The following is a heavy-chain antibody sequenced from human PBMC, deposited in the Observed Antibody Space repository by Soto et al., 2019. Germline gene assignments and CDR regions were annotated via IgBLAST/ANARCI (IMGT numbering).Heavy chain of an antibody. V-gene: IGHV4-34*01. D-gene: IGHD3-22*01. CDR1: GGSFSGYY. Sequence: ETLSLTCAVYGGSFSGYYWSWIRQPPGKGLEWIGEINHSGSTNYNPSLKSRVTISVDTSKNQFSLKLSSVTAADTAVYYCATDYDSSGRDDAFDIWGQGTMVTVSS. CDR3: ATDYDSSGRDDAFDI. J-gene: IGHJ3*02. CDR2: INHSGST.